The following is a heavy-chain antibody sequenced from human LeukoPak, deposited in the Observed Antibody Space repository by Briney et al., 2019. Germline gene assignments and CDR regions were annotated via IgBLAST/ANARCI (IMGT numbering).Heavy chain of an antibody. CDR1: GGSISSGGYS. D-gene: IGHD4-17*01. CDR3: ARHDYGDYNVPRKAFDI. Sequence: SETLSLTCTVSGGSISSGGYSWSWIRQPPGKGLEWIGYIYHSGSTYYNPSLKSRVTTSVDRSKNQFSLKLSSVTAADTAVYYCARHDYGDYNVPRKAFDIWGQGTMVTVSS. CDR2: IYHSGST. V-gene: IGHV4-30-2*01. J-gene: IGHJ3*02.